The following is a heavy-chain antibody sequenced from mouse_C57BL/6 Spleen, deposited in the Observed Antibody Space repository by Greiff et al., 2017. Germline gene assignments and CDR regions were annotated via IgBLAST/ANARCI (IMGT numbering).Heavy chain of an antibody. CDR2: IHPNSGST. CDR1: GYTFTSYW. V-gene: IGHV1-64*01. Sequence: VQLQQPGAELVKPGASVKLSCKASGYTFTSYWMHWVKQRPGQGLEWIGMIHPNSGSTNYNEKFKSKATLTVDKSSSTAYMQLSSLTSEDSAVYYCARPIYYDYDTWFAYWGQGTLVTVSA. D-gene: IGHD2-4*01. J-gene: IGHJ3*01. CDR3: ARPIYYDYDTWFAY.